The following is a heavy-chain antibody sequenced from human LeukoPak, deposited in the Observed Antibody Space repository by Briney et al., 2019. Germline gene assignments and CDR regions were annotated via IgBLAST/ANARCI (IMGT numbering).Heavy chain of an antibody. CDR1: GGSISSYY. CDR2: IYYSGST. V-gene: IGHV4-59*01. CDR3: AREFATSYYGMDV. J-gene: IGHJ6*02. Sequence: SETLSLTCTVSGGSISSYYWSWIRQPPGKGLEWIGYIYYSGSTNYNPSLKSRVTISVDTSKNQFSLKLSPVTAADTAVYYCAREFATSYYGMDVWGQGTTVTVSS. D-gene: IGHD3-10*01.